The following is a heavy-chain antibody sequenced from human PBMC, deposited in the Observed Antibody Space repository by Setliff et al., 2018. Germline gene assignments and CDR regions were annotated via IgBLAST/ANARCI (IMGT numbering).Heavy chain of an antibody. CDR3: FGAGTCSY. CDR2: INPHASEK. V-gene: IGHV3-7*01. D-gene: IGHD3-10*01. CDR1: GFSYSNCW. Sequence: VGSLRLSCTASGFSYSNCWVSWVRQAPGKGLEWLASINPHASEKYYVDSVKGRFTISRDNAKNSLSLQMNNLRTEDTAVYYCFGAGTCSYWGQGTLVTVSS. J-gene: IGHJ4*02.